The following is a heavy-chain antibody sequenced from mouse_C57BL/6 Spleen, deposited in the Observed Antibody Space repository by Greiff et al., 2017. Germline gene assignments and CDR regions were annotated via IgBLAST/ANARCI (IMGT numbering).Heavy chain of an antibody. V-gene: IGHV1-59*01. J-gene: IGHJ4*01. Sequence: QVQLQQPGAELVRPGTSVKLSCKASGYTFTSYWMHWVKQRPGQGLEWIGVIDPSDSYTNSNQKFKGKATLTVDTSSSTAYMQLSSLTSEDSAVYYYARKGGDYWGQGTSVTVSS. CDR2: IDPSDSYT. CDR1: GYTFTSYW. CDR3: ARKGGDY.